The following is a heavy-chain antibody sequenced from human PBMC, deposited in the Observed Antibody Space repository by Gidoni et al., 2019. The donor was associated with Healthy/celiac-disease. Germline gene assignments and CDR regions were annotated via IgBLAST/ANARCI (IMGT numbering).Heavy chain of an antibody. CDR2: INHSGST. D-gene: IGHD2-2*01. Sequence: QVQLQQWGAGLLKPSETLSLTCAAYGGSFSGYYWSWIRQPPGKGLEWIGEINHSGSTNYNPSLKSRVTISVDTSKNQFSLKLSSVTAADTAVYYCARGGRCSSTSCYYAFDIWGQGTMVTVSS. CDR1: GGSFSGYY. J-gene: IGHJ3*02. CDR3: ARGGRCSSTSCYYAFDI. V-gene: IGHV4-34*01.